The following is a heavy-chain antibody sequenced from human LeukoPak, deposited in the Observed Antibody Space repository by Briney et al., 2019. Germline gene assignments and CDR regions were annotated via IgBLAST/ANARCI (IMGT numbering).Heavy chain of an antibody. J-gene: IGHJ4*02. CDR1: RFPFSSFA. Sequence: GGSLRLSCAASRFPFSSFAFHWVRQAPGKGLEWVAVISHDGSTNHYADSVKGRFTISRDNSNNSLYLQMTSLSAEDTAVYYCARARGKWHLLPLDYWGQGALVTASS. CDR3: ARARGKWHLLPLDY. CDR2: ISHDGSTN. D-gene: IGHD5-12*01. V-gene: IGHV3-30*04.